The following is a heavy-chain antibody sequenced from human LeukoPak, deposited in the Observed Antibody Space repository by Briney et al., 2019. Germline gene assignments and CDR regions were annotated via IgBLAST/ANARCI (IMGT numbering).Heavy chain of an antibody. D-gene: IGHD6-13*01. CDR3: GRDTATALDY. V-gene: IGHV3-72*01. J-gene: IGHJ4*02. CDR1: GLIFSDSY. Sequence: GGSLRLSCAASGLIFSDSYMSWIRQAPGKGLEWVGRIKNKRGSYTADYAASVKGRFTLSRDDSQNSLYLQMNSLKIEDTAVYYCGRDTATALDYWGQGTLVTVSS. CDR2: IKNKRGSYTA.